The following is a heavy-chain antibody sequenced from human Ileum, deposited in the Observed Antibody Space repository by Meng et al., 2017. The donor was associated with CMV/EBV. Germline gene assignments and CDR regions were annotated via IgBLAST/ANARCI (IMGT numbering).Heavy chain of an antibody. D-gene: IGHD1-7*01. CDR1: GFTFSTYS. J-gene: IGHJ6*02. CDR2: ISSTSTYI. V-gene: IGHV3-21*01. Sequence: GGSLKTSCAASGFTFSTYSMFWVRQAPGKGLEWVSSISSTSTYIYYADSLKGRFTISRDNAKNSLSLQMNSLRAEDTAVYYCARRELLYYGMDVWGQGTPVTVSS. CDR3: ARRELLYYGMDV.